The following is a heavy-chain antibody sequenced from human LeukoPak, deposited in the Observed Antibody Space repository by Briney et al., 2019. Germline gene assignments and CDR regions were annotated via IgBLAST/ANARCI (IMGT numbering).Heavy chain of an antibody. CDR2: ISGNGAGT. V-gene: IGHV3-23*02. CDR3: ARPPGGTYYYVTLPHFLY. Sequence: GGSLRLSCTPSGFTFSSHAMSWVRQAPGKGLEWVSGISGNGAGTYYGDSVKGRFTISRDNSKNTLYLQMNSLRAEDTAVYYCARPPGGTYYYVTLPHFLYWGQGTLVTVSS. J-gene: IGHJ4*02. D-gene: IGHD3-10*02. CDR1: GFTFSSHA.